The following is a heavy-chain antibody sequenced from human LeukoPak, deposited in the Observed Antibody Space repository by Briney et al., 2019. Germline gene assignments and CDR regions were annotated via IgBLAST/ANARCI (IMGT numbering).Heavy chain of an antibody. J-gene: IGHJ4*02. CDR1: GFSLSTSGEG. CDR2: IYWGDDK. D-gene: IGHD6-13*01. V-gene: IGHV2-5*02. Sequence: KESGPTLVKPTQTLTLTCTFSGFSLSTSGEGAGWIRQPPGKALEWLALIYWGDDKRYSPSLKSRLTITKDTSKNQVVLTMTNMDPVDTATYFCAHSHTSSPNDYWGQGTLVTVSS. CDR3: AHSHTSSPNDY.